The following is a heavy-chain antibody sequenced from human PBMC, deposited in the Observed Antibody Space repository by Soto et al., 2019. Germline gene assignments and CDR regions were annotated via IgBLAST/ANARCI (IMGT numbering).Heavy chain of an antibody. J-gene: IGHJ4*02. CDR3: VRSHTDYRSSGDITDY. CDR1: GFIFSNYG. Sequence: QVQLVESGGGVVQPGGSLRLSCAVSGFIFSNYGMHWVRQAPGKGLEWVAVIWFDGSKQYYADSVRGRFTISRDNSKNTLYLQMNSLRAEDTAMYYCVRSHTDYRSSGDITDYWGQGTLVTVSS. CDR2: IWFDGSKQ. D-gene: IGHD3-22*01. V-gene: IGHV3-33*01.